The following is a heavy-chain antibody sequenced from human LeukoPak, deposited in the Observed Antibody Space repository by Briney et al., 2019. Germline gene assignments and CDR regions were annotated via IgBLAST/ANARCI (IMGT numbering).Heavy chain of an antibody. V-gene: IGHV4-34*01. J-gene: IGHJ5*02. CDR3: ARGGSKKGIKNSSGWSRGSWFDP. D-gene: IGHD6-19*01. CDR2: INHSGST. CDR1: GGSFSGYY. Sequence: SETLSLTCDVYGGSFSGYYWSWVRQPPGKGLEWIGEINHSGSTNYNPSLKSRVTISVDTSKNQFSLKLSSVTAADTAVYYCARGGSKKGIKNSSGWSRGSWFDPWGQGTLVTVSS.